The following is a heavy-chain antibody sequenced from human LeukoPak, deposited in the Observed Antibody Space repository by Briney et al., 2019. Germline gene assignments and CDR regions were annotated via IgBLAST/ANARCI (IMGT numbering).Heavy chain of an antibody. Sequence: GALEPSFAASWFTFSNYSINLVRPAPGKGPGWVSTIGSSGGSTYYADSVKGRFTISRDNSKNTLYLQMNSLRAEDTAVYYCAKVFRDGYNYPFDYWGQGTLVTVSS. D-gene: IGHD5-24*01. V-gene: IGHV3-23*01. J-gene: IGHJ4*02. CDR3: AKVFRDGYNYPFDY. CDR1: WFTFSNYS. CDR2: IGSSGGST.